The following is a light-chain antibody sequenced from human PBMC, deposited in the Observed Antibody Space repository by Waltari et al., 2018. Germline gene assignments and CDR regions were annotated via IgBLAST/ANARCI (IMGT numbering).Light chain of an antibody. J-gene: IGKJ3*01. Sequence: DIVMTQSPDSLTVSLGERATINCKSSQSVLYSSNNKNYLAWYQQKPGQPPKLPIYWASPRASGVPDRFSGGGSATDVTLTISSLQAEDVAVYYCQQYYSTLPTFGPGTKVDLK. CDR3: QQYYSTLPT. CDR2: WAS. V-gene: IGKV4-1*01. CDR1: QSVLYSSNNKNY.